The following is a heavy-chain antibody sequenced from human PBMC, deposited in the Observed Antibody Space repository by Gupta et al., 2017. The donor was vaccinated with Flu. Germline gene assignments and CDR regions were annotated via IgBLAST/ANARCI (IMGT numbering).Heavy chain of an antibody. CDR3: ARDGGQNYGDGSEV. Sequence: SRGPGGRGEGGVESSWGGGRKNYNASVKSRVTMSRDKAKKQVYLKMRCVRAEDTAVYYCARDGGQNYGDGSEVWGRGTVVTVSS. D-gene: IGHD3-10*01. CDR2: SWGGGRK. V-gene: IGHV4-4*07. J-gene: IGHJ4*02.